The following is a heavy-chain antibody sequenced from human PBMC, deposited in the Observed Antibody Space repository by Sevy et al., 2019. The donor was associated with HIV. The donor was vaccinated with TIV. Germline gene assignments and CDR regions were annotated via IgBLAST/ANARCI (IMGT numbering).Heavy chain of an antibody. CDR2: ISSNSAYI. V-gene: IGHV3-21*01. CDR1: GFTFSSYS. Sequence: GGSLRLSCAASGFTFSSYSINWVRRAPGKGLEWVSSISSNSAYIHYADSVKGRFIISRDNAKNSLYLQMNSLRAEDMAVYYCARGGGYGLTTPFDYWGQGTLVTVSS. D-gene: IGHD5-12*01. J-gene: IGHJ4*02. CDR3: ARGGGYGLTTPFDY.